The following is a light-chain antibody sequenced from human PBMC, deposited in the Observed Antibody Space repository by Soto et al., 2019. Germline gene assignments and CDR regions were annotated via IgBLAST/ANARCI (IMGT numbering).Light chain of an antibody. CDR2: GAS. V-gene: IGKV3-15*01. Sequence: EIVLTQSPGTLSLSPGDRATLSCRASQSVSSNLAWYQQKPGQAPRLLMYGASTRATGIPARFSGSRSGTEFTLTISSLQSEDFAVYYCQQYNNWPPLTFGGGTKVEIK. J-gene: IGKJ4*01. CDR1: QSVSSN. CDR3: QQYNNWPPLT.